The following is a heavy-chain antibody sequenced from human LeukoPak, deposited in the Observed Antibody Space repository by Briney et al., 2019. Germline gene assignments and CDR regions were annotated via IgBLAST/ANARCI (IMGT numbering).Heavy chain of an antibody. CDR2: IKSKTDGGTT. D-gene: IGHD3-22*01. Sequence: GGSLRLSCAASGFTFSSYSMNWVRQAPGKGLEWVGRIKSKTDGGTTDYAAPVKGRFTISRDDSKNTLYLQMNSLKTEDTAVYYCTTHYYDSSGYYPWVDYWGQGTLATVSS. V-gene: IGHV3-15*01. CDR1: GFTFSSYS. J-gene: IGHJ4*02. CDR3: TTHYYDSSGYYPWVDY.